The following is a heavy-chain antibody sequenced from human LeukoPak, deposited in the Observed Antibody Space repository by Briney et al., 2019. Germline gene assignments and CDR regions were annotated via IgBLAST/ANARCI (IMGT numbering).Heavy chain of an antibody. V-gene: IGHV1-69*04. J-gene: IGHJ4*02. CDR2: IVPIFDMI. Sequence: VASVKVSCKASGGTFSSYAISWVRQAPGQGLEWMGRIVPIFDMINYGQDFQGRVTITADKSTTTVYLELTSLRSEDTAVFYCARDPEYDAPGYLSGYFDSWGQGTLVTVSS. CDR1: GGTFSSYA. CDR3: ARDPEYDAPGYLSGYFDS. D-gene: IGHD3-9*01.